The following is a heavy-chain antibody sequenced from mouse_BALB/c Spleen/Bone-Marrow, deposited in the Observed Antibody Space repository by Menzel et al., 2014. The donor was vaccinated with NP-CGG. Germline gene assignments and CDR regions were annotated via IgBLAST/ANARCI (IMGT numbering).Heavy chain of an antibody. V-gene: IGHV5-12-1*01. J-gene: IGHJ2*01. CDR1: GFALSSYD. D-gene: IGHD1-1*01. Sequence: VQLKESGGGLVKPGGSLKLSCAASGFALSSYDMSWVRQTPEKRLEWVAYISSGGGSTFYPDTVKGRFTISRDNAKNTLYLQMSSLKSEDTAMYYCAREVLRDYFDYWGQGTTLTVSS. CDR2: ISSGGGST. CDR3: AREVLRDYFDY.